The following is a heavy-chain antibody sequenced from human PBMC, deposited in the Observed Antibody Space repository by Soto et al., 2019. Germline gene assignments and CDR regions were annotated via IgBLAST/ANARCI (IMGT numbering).Heavy chain of an antibody. CDR3: TSLSPRIAAADSFNLFDY. CDR1: GFTFSGSA. CDR2: IRSKANSYAT. Sequence: GGSLRLSCAASGFTFSGSAMHWVRQASGKGLEWVGRIRSKANSYATAYAASVKGRFTIFRDDSKNTAYLQMNSLKTEDTAVYYCTSLSPRIAAADSFNLFDYWGQGTLVTVSS. V-gene: IGHV3-73*01. D-gene: IGHD6-13*01. J-gene: IGHJ4*02.